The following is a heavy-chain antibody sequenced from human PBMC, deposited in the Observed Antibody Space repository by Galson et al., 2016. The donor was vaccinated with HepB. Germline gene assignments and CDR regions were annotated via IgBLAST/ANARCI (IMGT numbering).Heavy chain of an antibody. J-gene: IGHJ5*02. CDR3: ARQSRGLYYDSSGDWFDP. CDR1: GGSISSIDYY. V-gene: IGHV4-39*01. CDR2: VYYSGST. Sequence: LSLTCTVSGGSISSIDYYWDWIRQPPGKGLEWIGGVYYSGSTYYNPSLKSRVTISVDTSKNQFSLKLNSVTAADTAVYYCARQSRGLYYDSSGDWFDPWGQGTLVTVTS. D-gene: IGHD3-22*01.